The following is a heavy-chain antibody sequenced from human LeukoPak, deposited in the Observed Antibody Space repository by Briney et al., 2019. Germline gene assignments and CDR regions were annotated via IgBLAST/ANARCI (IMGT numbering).Heavy chain of an antibody. CDR3: ARGDCSGGNCYSTPDY. CDR2: ITSNGGST. J-gene: IGHJ4*02. V-gene: IGHV3-64*01. D-gene: IGHD2-15*01. Sequence: GGSLRLSCAASGFTFSYYAMHWVRQAPGKGLEYVSVITSNGGSTYYANSVKGRFTISRDNSKNTLYLQMGSLRAEDMAVYYCARGDCSGGNCYSTPDYWGQGTLVTVSS. CDR1: GFTFSYYA.